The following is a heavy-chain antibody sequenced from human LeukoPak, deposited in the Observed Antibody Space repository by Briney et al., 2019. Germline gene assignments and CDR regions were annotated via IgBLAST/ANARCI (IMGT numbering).Heavy chain of an antibody. CDR2: ISSSSSYI. CDR3: ARVVPETNLWFGELSPGYYYMDV. Sequence: GGSLRLSCAASGFTFSSYSMNWVRQAPGKGLEWVSSISSSSSYIYYADSVKGRFTISRDNAKNSLYLQMNSLRAEDTAVYYCARVVPETNLWFGELSPGYYYMDVWGKGTTVTVSS. D-gene: IGHD3-10*01. J-gene: IGHJ6*03. CDR1: GFTFSSYS. V-gene: IGHV3-21*01.